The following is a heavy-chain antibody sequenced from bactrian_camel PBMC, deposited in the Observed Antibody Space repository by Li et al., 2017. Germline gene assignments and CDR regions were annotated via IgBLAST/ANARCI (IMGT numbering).Heavy chain of an antibody. Sequence: HVQLVESGGGSVQAGGSLKLSCTAPGLTSNYCVMAWFRQAPGMERMGIAGISKDGTTTYADSVQGRFSISQDNAKNTLYLQMNSLKPEDTAMYYCAAGPGSTCYANIARMRWGMEDWGKGTQVTVS. J-gene: IGHJ7*01. CDR2: ISKDGTT. CDR1: GLTSNYCV. V-gene: IGHV3S55*01. D-gene: IGHD1*01.